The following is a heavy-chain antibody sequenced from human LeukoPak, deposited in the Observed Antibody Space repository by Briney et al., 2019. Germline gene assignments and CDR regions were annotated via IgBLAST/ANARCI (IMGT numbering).Heavy chain of an antibody. CDR3: ARRTRRPDWFDS. D-gene: IGHD1-14*01. CDR2: INHSGST. V-gene: IGHV4-34*01. J-gene: IGHJ5*01. Sequence: SETLSLTCAVYGGSFSGYYWSWIRQPPGKGLEWIGEINHSGSTNYNPSLESRVTISVDTPKNQFSLHLSSVTAADTAVYSCARRTRRPDWFDSWGQGTLVTVSS. CDR1: GGSFSGYY.